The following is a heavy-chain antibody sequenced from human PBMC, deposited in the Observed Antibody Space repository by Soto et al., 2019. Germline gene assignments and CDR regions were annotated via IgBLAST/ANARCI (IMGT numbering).Heavy chain of an antibody. CDR2: IFPGNSDT. CDR3: ARDSSGVLSTCFDP. Sequence: GESLKISCKGSGYTFTSYWIGWVRQMPGKGLEWMGIIFPGNSDTRYSPSFQGQVTISVDKSINTAYLQWSSLKASDTAMYYCARDSSGVLSTCFDPWGQGTLVTVSS. D-gene: IGHD6-19*01. V-gene: IGHV5-51*01. CDR1: GYTFTSYW. J-gene: IGHJ5*02.